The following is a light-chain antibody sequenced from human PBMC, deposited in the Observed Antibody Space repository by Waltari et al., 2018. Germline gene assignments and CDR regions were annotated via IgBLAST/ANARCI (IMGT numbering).Light chain of an antibody. V-gene: IGKV3-20*01. CDR1: ESIGADY. Sequence: ETVLTPSPGTLSLSPGGRATLSCRASESIGADYLAWYQKKPGLAPRLLIYGASTRATGVPDRFSVSGSGTDFTLTISRLEPEDFAVYYCQQYHSLPWTFGQGTKVDIK. CDR2: GAS. J-gene: IGKJ1*01. CDR3: QQYHSLPWT.